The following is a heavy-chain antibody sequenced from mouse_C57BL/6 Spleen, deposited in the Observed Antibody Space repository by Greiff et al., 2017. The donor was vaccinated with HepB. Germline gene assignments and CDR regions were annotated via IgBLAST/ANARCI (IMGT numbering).Heavy chain of an antibody. CDR1: GFTFSDYG. D-gene: IGHD3-2*02. CDR2: ISSGSSTI. Sequence: EVQRVESGGGLVKPGGSLKLSCAASGFTFSDYGMHWVRQAPEKGLEWVAYISSGSSTIYYADTVKGRFTISRDNAKNTLFLQMTSLRSEDTAMYYCARQAGAYWYFDVWDTGTTVTVSS. V-gene: IGHV5-17*01. CDR3: ARQAGAYWYFDV. J-gene: IGHJ1*03.